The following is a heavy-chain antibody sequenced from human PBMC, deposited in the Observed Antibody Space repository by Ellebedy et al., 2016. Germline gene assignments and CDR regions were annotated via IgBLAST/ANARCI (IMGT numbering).Heavy chain of an antibody. CDR2: IYYTGST. CDR3: ARVRGWGTYCSGGSCFWFDP. D-gene: IGHD2-15*01. CDR1: GGSITSYY. V-gene: IGHV4-59*01. J-gene: IGHJ5*02. Sequence: GSLRLSXAVSGGSITSYYWSWIRQPPGKGLEWIGYIYYTGSTNYNPSLKSRVTTSVDTSKNQISLKLRSVTAADTAVYYCARVRGWGTYCSGGSCFWFDPWGQGTLVTVSS.